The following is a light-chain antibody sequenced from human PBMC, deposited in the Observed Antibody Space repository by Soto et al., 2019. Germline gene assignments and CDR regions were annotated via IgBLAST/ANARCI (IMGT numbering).Light chain of an antibody. CDR2: WTS. V-gene: IGKV3-20*01. CDR3: QQYDSAHYT. CDR1: QRVGTNF. Sequence: EIGFTQSPGTLSLSPGEGATLSCRASQRVGTNFLAWYKQKPVQAPRLLIDWTSRRATGIPERFSVSGSWTDFTLTISNLDPEDFAVYYCQQYDSAHYTFGQGTKLEIK. J-gene: IGKJ2*01.